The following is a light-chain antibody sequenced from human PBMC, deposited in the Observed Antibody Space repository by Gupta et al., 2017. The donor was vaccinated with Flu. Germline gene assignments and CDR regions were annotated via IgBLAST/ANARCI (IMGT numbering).Light chain of an antibody. V-gene: IGKV4-1*01. CDR3: QQEFITPLT. CDR1: RSCRDSSNNKNY. J-gene: IGKJ4*01. Sequence: DIVMTQSPYSLAVSLGERVTINCKSSRSCRDSSNNKNYLAWYQLKPGRPPNLLIYWASTREYGVPDRFSGSGYETDFTLTISSRQAEDVAVYYCQQEFITPLTFGRGTKVDIK. CDR2: WAS.